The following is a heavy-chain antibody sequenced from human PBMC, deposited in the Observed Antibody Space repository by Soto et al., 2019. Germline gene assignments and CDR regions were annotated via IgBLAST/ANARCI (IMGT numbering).Heavy chain of an antibody. D-gene: IGHD2-2*01. CDR1: GASISTGDSF. Sequence: SETLSLTCSVSGASISTGDSFWSWIRQAPGKGLEWIGYIYYTGTTYYNPSLSSRFIISVDTSKNQFSLTLSSVTAADTAVYYCARGGYCSTSNCYNWLDPWGQGLLVT. J-gene: IGHJ5*02. V-gene: IGHV4-31*02. CDR2: IYYTGTT. CDR3: ARGGYCSTSNCYNWLDP.